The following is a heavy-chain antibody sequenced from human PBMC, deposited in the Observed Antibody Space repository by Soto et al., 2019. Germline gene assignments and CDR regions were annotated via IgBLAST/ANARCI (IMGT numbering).Heavy chain of an antibody. CDR3: AAQCARYYYYMDV. CDR1: GYTFTSYY. J-gene: IGHJ6*03. V-gene: IGHV1-46*03. D-gene: IGHD6-19*01. Sequence: ASVKVSCKASGYTFTSYYMHWVRQAPGQGLEWMGIINPSGGSTSYAQKFQGRVTMTRDTSTSTVYMELSSLRSEDTAVYYCAAQCARYYYYMDVWGKGTTVTVSS. CDR2: INPSGGST.